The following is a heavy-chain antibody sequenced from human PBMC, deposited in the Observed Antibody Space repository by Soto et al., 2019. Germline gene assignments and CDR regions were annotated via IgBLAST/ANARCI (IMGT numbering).Heavy chain of an antibody. CDR2: IYYRGST. V-gene: IGHV4-31*03. Sequence: PSETLSLTCTASGDSISSGAYYWSWIRQHPGKGLEWIGYIYYRGSTYYNPSLKSRVTISVDTSKNQFSLKLSSVTAADTAVYYCATTGSGVAWRWFDPWGQGTQVTVSS. CDR1: GDSISSGAYY. CDR3: ATTGSGVAWRWFDP. D-gene: IGHD2-15*01. J-gene: IGHJ5*02.